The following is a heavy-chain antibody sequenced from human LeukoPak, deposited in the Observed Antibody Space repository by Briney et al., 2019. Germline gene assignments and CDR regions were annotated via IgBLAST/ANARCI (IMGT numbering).Heavy chain of an antibody. V-gene: IGHV1-8*02. CDR2: VDPNSDNT. D-gene: IGHD1-26*01. CDR1: GYTFSSYG. J-gene: IGHJ4*02. CDR3: ARVISGSYYY. Sequence: ASVKVSCKASGYTFSSYGISWVRQAPGQGLEWMGWVDPNSDNTGYAQKFQGRVTMTSNTAINTAYMELSSLRSGDTAVYYCARVISGSYYYWGQGTLVTVSS.